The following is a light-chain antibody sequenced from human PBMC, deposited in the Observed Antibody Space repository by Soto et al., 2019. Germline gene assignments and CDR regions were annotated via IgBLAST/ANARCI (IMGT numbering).Light chain of an antibody. J-gene: IGLJ3*02. CDR1: PSNIGSNY. CDR3: AAWEDSVNLWL. Sequence: QSVLTQPPSESGIPGQTVTLSCSGSPSNIGSNYVYWYQQLPGTAPKLLIYSNNQRPSGVPDRFSGSKSGTSGSLAISGLRSEDEADYYCAAWEDSVNLWLFGGGTKLTVL. V-gene: IGLV1-47*02. CDR2: SNN.